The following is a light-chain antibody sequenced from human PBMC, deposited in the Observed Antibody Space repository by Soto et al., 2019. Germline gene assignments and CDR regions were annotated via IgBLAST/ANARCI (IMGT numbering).Light chain of an antibody. CDR2: GAS. V-gene: IGKV3-15*01. J-gene: IGKJ1*01. CDR1: QSVSGK. CDR3: QQYNNWPPWT. Sequence: EIVMTQSPATLSLSPGERATLSCRASQSVSGKLAWYQQKPGQAPRLLIYGASTRATGIPARFGGSGSGTESTLTISTLQSEDFAVYYCQQYNNWPPWTFGQGTKVEIK.